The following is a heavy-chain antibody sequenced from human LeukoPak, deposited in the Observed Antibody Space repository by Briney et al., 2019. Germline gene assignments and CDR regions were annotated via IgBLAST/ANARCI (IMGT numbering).Heavy chain of an antibody. J-gene: IGHJ1*01. CDR1: QFTFSSYA. Sequence: PGGSLRLSCAASQFTFSSYALSWVRQAPGKGLEWVSSINDSGDYTSYADSVKGRFTISRDNSKNTLYLQMNSLRAEDTAVYYCARPNTVTTYSEYFQHWGQGTLVTVSS. CDR2: INDSGDYT. V-gene: IGHV3-23*01. CDR3: ARPNTVTTYSEYFQH. D-gene: IGHD4-17*01.